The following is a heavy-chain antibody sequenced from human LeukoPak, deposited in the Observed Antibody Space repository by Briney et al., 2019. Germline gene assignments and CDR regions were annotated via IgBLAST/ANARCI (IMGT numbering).Heavy chain of an antibody. CDR3: ARAFGYSMSLDY. CDR2: ISYDGSNK. D-gene: IGHD4-11*01. J-gene: IGHJ4*02. Sequence: GGSLRLSCAAPGFTFSSYAMHWVRQAPGKGLEWVAVISYDGSNKYYADSVKGRFTISRDNSKNTLYLQMNSLRAEDTAVYYCARAFGYSMSLDYWGQGTLVTVSS. V-gene: IGHV3-30-3*01. CDR1: GFTFSSYA.